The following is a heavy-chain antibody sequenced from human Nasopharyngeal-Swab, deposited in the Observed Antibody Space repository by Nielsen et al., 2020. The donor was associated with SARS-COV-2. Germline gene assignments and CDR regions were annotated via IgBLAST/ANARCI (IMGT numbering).Heavy chain of an antibody. V-gene: IGHV4-59*01. D-gene: IGHD6-6*01. CDR3: AREDASPTAFFDS. Sequence: WIRQPPGKGLEWMGYIYYSGNTNYNPSLKSRLTISVDTSKNQFSLRLISVTAADTAVYYCAREDASPTAFFDSWGQGMLVTVS. CDR2: IYYSGNT. J-gene: IGHJ4*02.